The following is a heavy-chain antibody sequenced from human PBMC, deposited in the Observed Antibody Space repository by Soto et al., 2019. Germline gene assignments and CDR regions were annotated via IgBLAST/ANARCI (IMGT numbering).Heavy chain of an antibody. V-gene: IGHV2-5*01. D-gene: IGHD6-19*01. CDR3: AKSGCSGWYGWFDP. CDR1: GFSLRTSGVG. CDR2: IYWNDAK. Sequence: HTLVNPTQTLTLTCIFSGFSLRTSGVGVGWMRQPPGKDLEWLVYIYWNDAKRYSPSLKSRLTITKDTSKNQVVLTMTNMDTVDTATYYCAKSGCSGWYGWFDPWGQGTLVTVSS. J-gene: IGHJ5*02.